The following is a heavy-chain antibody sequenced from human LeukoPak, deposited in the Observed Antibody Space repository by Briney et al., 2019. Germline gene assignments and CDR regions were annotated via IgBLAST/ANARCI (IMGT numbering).Heavy chain of an antibody. CDR2: ISSSGSTI. D-gene: IGHD1-26*01. CDR3: ARDLAQGEGATTGY. Sequence: PGGSLRLSCAASGFTFSSYEMNWVRQAPGKGLECVSYISSSGSTIYYADSVKGRFTISRDNAKNSLYLQMNSLRAEDTAVYYCARDLAQGEGATTGYWGQGTLVTVSS. V-gene: IGHV3-48*03. CDR1: GFTFSSYE. J-gene: IGHJ4*02.